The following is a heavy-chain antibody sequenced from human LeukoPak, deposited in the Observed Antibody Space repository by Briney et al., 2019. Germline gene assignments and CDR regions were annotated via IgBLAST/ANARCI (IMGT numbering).Heavy chain of an antibody. CDR1: GYSFTTYW. J-gene: IGHJ4*02. CDR2: IYPGDSNT. V-gene: IGHV5-51*01. CDR3: ARRRAVAGRYYFDY. Sequence: RGESLKISCKGSGYSFTTYWIGWVRQMPGKGLEWMGIIYPGDSNTRYSPSFQGQVTISADKSISTAYLQWSSLKASDTAMYYCARRRAVAGRYYFDYWGQGTLVTVSS. D-gene: IGHD6-19*01.